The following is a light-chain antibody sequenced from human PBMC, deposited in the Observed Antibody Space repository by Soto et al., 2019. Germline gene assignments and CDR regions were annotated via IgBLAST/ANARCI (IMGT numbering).Light chain of an antibody. CDR2: GAS. CDR1: QGISNY. V-gene: IGKV1-27*01. CDR3: QKYNSASLFT. Sequence: DIQMTQSPSSLSASVGDRVTITCRASQGISNYLAWYQQKPGKVPKLLIYGASTLQSGVPSRFSGSGSGTDFTLTISSLQPEDVATYYCQKYNSASLFTFGPGTKVDIK. J-gene: IGKJ3*01.